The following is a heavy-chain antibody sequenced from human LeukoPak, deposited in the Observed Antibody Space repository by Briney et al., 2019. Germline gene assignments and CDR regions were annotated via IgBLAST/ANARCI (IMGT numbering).Heavy chain of an antibody. Sequence: GGSLRLSCAASGFTFSSYPTHWVRQAPGRGLEWVAVISSDGTIKYYADSVKGRFTISRDNSKNTLYLQTNSLRVEDTAVYYCVREVVGAIYFDYWGQGALVTDST. CDR3: VREVVGAIYFDY. J-gene: IGHJ4*02. D-gene: IGHD1-26*01. CDR2: ISSDGTIK. V-gene: IGHV3-30-3*01. CDR1: GFTFSSYP.